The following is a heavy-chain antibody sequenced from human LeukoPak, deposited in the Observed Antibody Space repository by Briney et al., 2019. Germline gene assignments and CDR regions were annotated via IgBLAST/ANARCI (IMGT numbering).Heavy chain of an antibody. CDR3: AREYSTGDQYYYYMDV. Sequence: KPSQTLSLTCTVSDGSISSGNYYWNWIRQPAGKGLEWIGRIYTRGSTNYNPSLQSRVTMSVDTSKNQFSLKVNSLTAADTAVYYCAREYSTGDQYYYYMDVWAKGQWSPSL. CDR2: IYTRGST. V-gene: IGHV4-61*02. CDR1: DGSISSGNYY. D-gene: IGHD4-11*01. J-gene: IGHJ6*03.